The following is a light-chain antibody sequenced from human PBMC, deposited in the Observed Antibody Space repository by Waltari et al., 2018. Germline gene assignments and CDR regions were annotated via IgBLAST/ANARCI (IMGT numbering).Light chain of an antibody. V-gene: IGKV3-15*01. CDR3: QQYNNWPPWT. CDR2: GAS. J-gene: IGKJ1*01. Sequence: EIVMTQSPATLSVSPGERATLSCRASQSVSSNLAWYQQKPGQAPRFLIYGASTSATGIPARFSGSGSGTEFTLTISSMQSEDFAVYYCQQYNNWPPWTFGQGTKVEIK. CDR1: QSVSSN.